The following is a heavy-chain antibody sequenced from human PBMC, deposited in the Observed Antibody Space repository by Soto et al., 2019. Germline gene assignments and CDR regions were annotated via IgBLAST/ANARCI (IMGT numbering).Heavy chain of an antibody. CDR1: GCTFSSYA. J-gene: IGHJ6*02. D-gene: IGHD6-13*01. CDR2: IIPIFGTA. CDR3: ARDGTAAGNYYYGMDV. V-gene: IGHV1-69*13. Sequence: SVKVSCKASGCTFSSYAIRWVRQAPGQGLEWMGGIIPIFGTANYAQKFQGRVTITADDSMSTAYMELSRLRSDDTAVYYWARDGTAAGNYYYGMDVWGQGTTVTVSS.